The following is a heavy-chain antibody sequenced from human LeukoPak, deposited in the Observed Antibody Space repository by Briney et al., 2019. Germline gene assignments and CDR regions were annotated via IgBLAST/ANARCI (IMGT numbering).Heavy chain of an antibody. V-gene: IGHV1-46*01. Sequence: GASVKVSCKASGYTFTSYYMHWVRQAPGQGLEWMGIINPSGGSTSYAQKFQGRVTMTRDTSTSTVYMELSSLRSEDTAVYYCASRPGDSGSYTRGAFDIWGQGTMVTVSS. CDR2: INPSGGST. J-gene: IGHJ3*02. CDR1: GYTFTSYY. CDR3: ASRPGDSGSYTRGAFDI. D-gene: IGHD1-26*01.